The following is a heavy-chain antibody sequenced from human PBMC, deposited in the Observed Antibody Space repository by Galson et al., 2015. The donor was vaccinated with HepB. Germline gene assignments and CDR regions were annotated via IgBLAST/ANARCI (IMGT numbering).Heavy chain of an antibody. V-gene: IGHV3-7*01. D-gene: IGHD3-3*01. Sequence: SLKLSCEASGYTFSSYWMSWVRQAPGKGLEWVANIKPDGSEKYYVDSVKGRFTISRDNAKNSLYLQMNSLRAEDTAVYYCAREGGRVDLSWPSDAMDIWGQGTMVTVSS. J-gene: IGHJ3*02. CDR2: IKPDGSEK. CDR3: AREGGRVDLSWPSDAMDI. CDR1: GYTFSSYW.